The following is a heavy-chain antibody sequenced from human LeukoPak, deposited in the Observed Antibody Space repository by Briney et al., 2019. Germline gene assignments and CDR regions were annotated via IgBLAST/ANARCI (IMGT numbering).Heavy chain of an antibody. CDR1: GFNFNIYG. V-gene: IGHV3-33*01. CDR2: IWYDGSHK. D-gene: IGHD2-2*01. J-gene: IGHJ4*02. Sequence: GGSLRLSCAACGFNFNIYGMQWDRQAPGKGLEWVAAIWYDGSHKYYADSVKGRFTISRDNSKNTLYLQMNSLRAEDTAVYYCGRDPLFSSRFPTGLDHWGQGSLVTVSS. CDR3: GRDPLFSSRFPTGLDH.